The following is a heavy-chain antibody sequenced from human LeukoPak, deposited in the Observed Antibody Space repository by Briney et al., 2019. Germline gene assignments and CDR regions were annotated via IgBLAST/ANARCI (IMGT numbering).Heavy chain of an antibody. Sequence: GASVKVSCKASGYTFTSYGISWVRQAPGQGLEWMGWISAYNGNTNYAQKLQGRVTMTTDTSTSTAYMELRSQRSDDAAVYYCARDGGKRYYDSSGPYWYFDLWGRGTLVTVSS. CDR1: GYTFTSYG. CDR2: ISAYNGNT. D-gene: IGHD3-22*01. J-gene: IGHJ2*01. CDR3: ARDGGKRYYDSSGPYWYFDL. V-gene: IGHV1-18*01.